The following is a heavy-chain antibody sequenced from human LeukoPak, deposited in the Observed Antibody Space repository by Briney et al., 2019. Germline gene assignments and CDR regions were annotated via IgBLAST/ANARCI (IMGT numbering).Heavy chain of an antibody. Sequence: SETLSLTRTVSGDSISSYYWSWIRQPPGKGLEWIGYIYNSGSTNYNPSLKSRVTMSVDTSKNHMSLKLSSVTAADTAMYYCARSTMVNTATGWFDPWGQGTLVTVSS. CDR3: ARSTMVNTATGWFDP. CDR1: GDSISSYY. CDR2: IYNSGST. V-gene: IGHV4-59*12. J-gene: IGHJ5*02. D-gene: IGHD4/OR15-4a*01.